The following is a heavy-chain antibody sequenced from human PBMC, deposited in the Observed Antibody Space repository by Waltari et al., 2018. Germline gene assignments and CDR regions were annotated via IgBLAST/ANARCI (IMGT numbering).Heavy chain of an antibody. J-gene: IGHJ4*02. CDR2: ILPSGGAT. D-gene: IGHD7-27*01. Sequence: QVRLLQSGAEVKKPGASVKVSCKASGYTFTHHYMHWVRQAPGQGLEWLGMILPSGGATPYAPKFQGRVTITRDTSTSTLYMDLGGLRSDDTAVYYCARESTSTGDGGLDYWGQGTLVTVSS. V-gene: IGHV1-46*01. CDR3: ARESTSTGDGGLDY. CDR1: GYTFTHHY.